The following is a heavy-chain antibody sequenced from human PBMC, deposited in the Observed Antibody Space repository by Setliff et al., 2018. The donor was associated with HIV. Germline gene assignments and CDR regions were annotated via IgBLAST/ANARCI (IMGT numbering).Heavy chain of an antibody. CDR2: IYYSGST. J-gene: IGHJ6*03. CDR1: GGSVSSDNYY. CDR3: ARAGYNSRPYYFYMNV. D-gene: IGHD6-13*01. V-gene: IGHV4-31*03. Sequence: PSETLSLTCTVSGGSVSSDNYYWSWIRQHPGKGLEWIGYIYYSGSTYYNPSLKSRLTISVDTSKNQFSLKLKYVTAADTAVYYCARAGYNSRPYYFYMNVWGPGTTVTVSS.